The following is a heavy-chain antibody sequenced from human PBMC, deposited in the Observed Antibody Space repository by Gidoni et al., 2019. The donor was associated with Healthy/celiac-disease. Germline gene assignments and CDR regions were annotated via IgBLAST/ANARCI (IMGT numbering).Heavy chain of an antibody. CDR3: TTDGYSRQLWSQFDY. Sequence: EVQLVESGGGLVKPGGSLRLYCAASGFTFSNAWMSWVRQAPGKGLEWVGRIKSKTDGRTTGYATHVKGRFAISRDDSKNTLYLQKNSLKTEDTAVYYCTTDGYSRQLWSQFDYWGQGTLVTVSS. D-gene: IGHD5-18*01. CDR1: GFTFSNAW. CDR2: IKSKTDGRTT. J-gene: IGHJ4*02. V-gene: IGHV3-15*01.